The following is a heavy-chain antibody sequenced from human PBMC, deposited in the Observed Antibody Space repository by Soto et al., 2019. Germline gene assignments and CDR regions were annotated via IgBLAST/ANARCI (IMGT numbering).Heavy chain of an antibody. J-gene: IGHJ4*02. Sequence: PSETLSLTCTVSGASISSGGYYWTWIRQHPGKGLEWIGYNYYSGSTYYNPSLKSRVTISVDTSKNQFSLKLSSVTAADTAVYYCARGGYYYDSSGYYDFDYWGQGTLVTVSS. CDR1: GASISSGGYY. CDR2: NYYSGST. V-gene: IGHV4-31*03. CDR3: ARGGYYYDSSGYYDFDY. D-gene: IGHD3-22*01.